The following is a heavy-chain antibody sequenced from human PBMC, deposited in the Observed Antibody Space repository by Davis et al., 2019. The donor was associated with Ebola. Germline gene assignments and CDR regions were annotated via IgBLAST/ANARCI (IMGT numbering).Heavy chain of an antibody. CDR3: TTWLRHHFDY. J-gene: IGHJ4*02. D-gene: IGHD1-1*01. V-gene: IGHV3-23*01. CDR1: GFTFSSYV. Sequence: GESLKISCAASGFTFSSYVMHWVRQAPGKGLEWVSTISDRSEHTHYADSVKGRFTISRDDSKNTVFLHMNSLRAEDTAIYYCTTWLRHHFDYWGQGTQVTVSS. CDR2: ISDRSEHT.